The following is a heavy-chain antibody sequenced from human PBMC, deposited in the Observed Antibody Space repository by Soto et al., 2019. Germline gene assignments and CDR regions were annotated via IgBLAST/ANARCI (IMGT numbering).Heavy chain of an antibody. CDR1: GATFSSYA. CDR2: IIPIFGTA. Sequence: QVQLVQSGAEVKKPGSSVKVSCKASGATFSSYAISWARQAPGQGPEWMGGIIPIFGTANYAQKFQGRVTITADESTSADYMELRSLRSEDTAVYYCARETGCGGDCYEYYYYGMDVWGQGTTVTVSS. J-gene: IGHJ6*02. CDR3: ARETGCGGDCYEYYYYGMDV. V-gene: IGHV1-69*01. D-gene: IGHD2-21*02.